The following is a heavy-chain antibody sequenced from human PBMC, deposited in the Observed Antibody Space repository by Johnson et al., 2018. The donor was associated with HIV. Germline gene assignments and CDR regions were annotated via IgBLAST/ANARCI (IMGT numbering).Heavy chain of an antibody. Sequence: VQLVESGGGLVQPGGSLRLSCAASGFTFRAYGMHWVRQAPGKGLEWLTLMSYDGSKKYYADSVKGRFTISRDNSKNTLYLQMNSLRPEDTALYYCAKLVGADIWGQGTMVTVSS. CDR1: GFTFRAYG. D-gene: IGHD3-16*01. V-gene: IGHV3-30*18. CDR3: AKLVGADI. J-gene: IGHJ3*02. CDR2: MSYDGSKK.